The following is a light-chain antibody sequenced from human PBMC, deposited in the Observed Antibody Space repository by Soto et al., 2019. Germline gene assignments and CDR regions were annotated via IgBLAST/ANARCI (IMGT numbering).Light chain of an antibody. CDR3: SSYTSSSIVV. J-gene: IGLJ2*01. CDR1: SSDVGGYNY. V-gene: IGLV2-14*01. CDR2: EVS. Sequence: QSVLTQPASVSGSPGQSITISCTGTSSDVGGYNYVSWYQQHPGKAPKLMIYEVSNRPSGVSNRFSGSKSGNTASLTISGLQAEDEGDYYCSSYTSSSIVVFGGGTQLTVL.